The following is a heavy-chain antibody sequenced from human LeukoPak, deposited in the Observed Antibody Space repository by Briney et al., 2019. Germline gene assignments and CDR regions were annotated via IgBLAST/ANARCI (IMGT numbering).Heavy chain of an antibody. CDR2: INHSGST. CDR3: XXXDGRQQLVLVY. Sequence: PSETLSLTCAVYGGSFSGYYWSWIRQSPGKGLEWIGEINHSGSTNYSPSLKSRVTISVDTSKNQFSLKLSSVTAADTAVYYCXXXDGRQQLVLVYWGQGTLVTVSS. CDR1: GGSFSGYY. J-gene: IGHJ4*02. V-gene: IGHV4-34*01. D-gene: IGHD6-13*01.